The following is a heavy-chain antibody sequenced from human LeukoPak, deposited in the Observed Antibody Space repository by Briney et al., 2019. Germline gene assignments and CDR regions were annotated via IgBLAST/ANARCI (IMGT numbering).Heavy chain of an antibody. Sequence: GGSLRLSCTASGLILRSNYMSWVRQAPGKGLDWVSVIYSGGDTYYADSVKGRFTVSRHTSKNTLYLQMNSLRAEDTAMYYCAKNSGSTALWGQGTLVTVSS. CDR1: GLILRSNY. CDR2: IYSGGDT. V-gene: IGHV3-66*02. D-gene: IGHD1-26*01. CDR3: AKNSGSTAL. J-gene: IGHJ4*02.